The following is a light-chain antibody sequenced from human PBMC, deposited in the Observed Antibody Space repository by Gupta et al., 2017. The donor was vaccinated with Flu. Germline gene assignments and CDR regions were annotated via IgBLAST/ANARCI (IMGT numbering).Light chain of an antibody. CDR1: QSVGSY. Sequence: LTQSPATLSLSPGESATLSCRVSQSVGSYLAWYQQKPGQTPRLLIYDASNRASGIPARFSGSGSGTDFTLTISSLEPEDFAVYYCQHRANFGPGTKVDIK. V-gene: IGKV3-11*01. J-gene: IGKJ3*01. CDR3: QHRAN. CDR2: DAS.